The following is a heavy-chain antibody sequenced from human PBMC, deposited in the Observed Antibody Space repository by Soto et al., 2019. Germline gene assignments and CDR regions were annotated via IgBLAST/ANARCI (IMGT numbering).Heavy chain of an antibody. J-gene: IGHJ4*02. CDR2: IYYSGNT. Sequence: VQLQESGPGLVKPSQTLSLTCTVSGDSITSGDYYWSWIRQPPGKGLEWIGYIYYSGNTNYNPSLKSPVIMSVATSKNQFSLKLTSVTAADTAVYYCASFVGLLWGGVSPAESWGSYYFDNWGQGTLVTVSS. CDR3: ASFVGLLWGGVSPAESWGSYYFDN. CDR1: GDSITSGDYY. D-gene: IGHD2-8*01. V-gene: IGHV4-30-4*01.